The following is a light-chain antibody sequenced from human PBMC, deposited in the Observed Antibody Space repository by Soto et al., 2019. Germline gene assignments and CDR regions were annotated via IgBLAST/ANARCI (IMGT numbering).Light chain of an antibody. CDR3: QPYSSSPSIT. J-gene: IGKJ5*01. Sequence: EIVLTQCPGTLSLSPGESATLACWASQSVSNRYLAWYQQKPGQAPRLPIFGASTRATGVLERFSGSRSGTDFTLTIIRLEPEDYAVYYCQPYSSSPSITFGPGTRLEIK. CDR1: QSVSNRY. CDR2: GAS. V-gene: IGKV3-20*01.